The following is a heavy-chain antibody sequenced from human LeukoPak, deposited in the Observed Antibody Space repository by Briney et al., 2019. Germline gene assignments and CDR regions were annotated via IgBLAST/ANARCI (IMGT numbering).Heavy chain of an antibody. CDR3: ARVGGTTSYFDY. CDR2: IYTSGST. D-gene: IGHD1-7*01. J-gene: IGHJ4*02. CDR1: GGSISSGSYY. Sequence: PSQTLSLTCTVSGGSISSGSYYWSWIRQPAGKGLEWIGRIYTSGSTNYNPSLKSRVTISVDTSKNQFSLKLSSVTAADTAVYYCARVGGTTSYFDYWGQGTLVTVSS. V-gene: IGHV4-61*02.